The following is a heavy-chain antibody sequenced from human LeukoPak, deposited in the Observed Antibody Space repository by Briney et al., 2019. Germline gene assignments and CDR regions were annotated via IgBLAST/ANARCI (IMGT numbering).Heavy chain of an antibody. CDR3: ARSRGRLAQLDY. CDR2: IYSGGST. J-gene: IGHJ4*02. D-gene: IGHD6-25*01. CDR1: GFTVSSNY. V-gene: IGHV3-66*01. Sequence: GGSLRLSCAASGFTVSSNYMSWVRQAPGKGLEWVSVIYSGGSTYYADSVKGRFTISRDNSKNTLYLQMNSLRAEDTAVYYCARSRGRLAQLDYWGQGTLVTVSS.